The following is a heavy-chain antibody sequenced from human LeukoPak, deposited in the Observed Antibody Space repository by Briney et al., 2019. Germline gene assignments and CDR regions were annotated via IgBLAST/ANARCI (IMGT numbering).Heavy chain of an antibody. D-gene: IGHD5-24*01. Sequence: SVKVSCKASGGTFSSYAISWVRQAPGQGLEWMGGIIPIFGTANYAQKFQGRVTITADESTSTAYMELSSLRSEDTAVYYCARGGGRWLQFTPFDYWGQGTLVTVSS. CDR2: IIPIFGTA. J-gene: IGHJ4*02. CDR1: GGTFSSYA. CDR3: ARGGGRWLQFTPFDY. V-gene: IGHV1-69*13.